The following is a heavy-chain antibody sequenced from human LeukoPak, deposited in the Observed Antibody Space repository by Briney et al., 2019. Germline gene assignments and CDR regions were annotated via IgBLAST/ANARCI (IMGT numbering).Heavy chain of an antibody. CDR3: ARSWRLCYF. CDR1: VGTFCSYA. V-gene: IGHV1-69*04. Sequence: ASVKVSFTTSVGTFCSYAISWMRQPPGQGLEWMGRISPILGIANYAQKFQGRVTITADKSTSTAYMELSSLRSEDTAAYYFARSWRLCYFWGQGTLVTVSS. J-gene: IGHJ4*02. D-gene: IGHD3-10*01. CDR2: ISPILGIA.